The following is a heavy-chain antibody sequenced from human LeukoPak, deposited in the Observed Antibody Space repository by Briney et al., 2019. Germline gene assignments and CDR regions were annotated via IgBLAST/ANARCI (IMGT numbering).Heavy chain of an antibody. D-gene: IGHD6-13*01. Sequence: ASVKVSCKASGYTFTSYGISWVRQAPGQGLEWMGWISAYSGNTNYAQKLQGRVTMTTDTSTSTAYMELRSLRSDDTAVYYCATSSSSWYYFDYWGQGTLVTVSS. CDR1: GYTFTSYG. V-gene: IGHV1-18*04. CDR2: ISAYSGNT. CDR3: ATSSSSWYYFDY. J-gene: IGHJ4*02.